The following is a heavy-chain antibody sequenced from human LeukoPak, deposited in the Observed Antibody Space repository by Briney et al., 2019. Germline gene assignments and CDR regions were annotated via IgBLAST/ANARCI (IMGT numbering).Heavy chain of an antibody. CDR3: ARDVVSSSWYGY. CDR2: INPNSGGT. J-gene: IGHJ4*02. Sequence: ASVKVSCKASGYTFTGYYMHWVRQAPEQGLEWMGRINPNSGGTNYAQKFQGRVTMTRDTSISTAYMELSRLRSDDTAVHYCARDVVSSSWYGYWGQGTLVTVSS. CDR1: GYTFTGYY. V-gene: IGHV1-2*06. D-gene: IGHD6-13*01.